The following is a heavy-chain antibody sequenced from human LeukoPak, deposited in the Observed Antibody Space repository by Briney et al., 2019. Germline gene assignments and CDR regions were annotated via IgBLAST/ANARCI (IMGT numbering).Heavy chain of an antibody. D-gene: IGHD3-10*01. V-gene: IGHV4-59*01. CDR1: GGSISSYY. CDR2: IYYSGST. J-gene: IGHJ4*02. Sequence: SATLSLSCTVSGGSISSYYWSWIRPPPGKGLEWIGYIYYSGSTNYNPSLKSRVTISVDTSKNQFSLKLSSVTAADTAVYYCARTAQPYSRYGSGSYALYYFDYWGQGTLVTVSS. CDR3: ARTAQPYSRYGSGSYALYYFDY.